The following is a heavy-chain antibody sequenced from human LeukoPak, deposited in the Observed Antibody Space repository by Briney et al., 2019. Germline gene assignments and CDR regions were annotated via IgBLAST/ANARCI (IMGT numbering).Heavy chain of an antibody. V-gene: IGHV1-46*01. CDR3: ARVAAAAGDLFDY. D-gene: IGHD6-13*01. Sequence: GASVKVSCKASGYTFTSYYLHWVRQAPGQGLEWMGIINPSGTSTKYAQKFQGRVIMTRDTSSGTLYMELSSLRSEDTAVYYCARVAAAAGDLFDYWGQGTLVTVSS. J-gene: IGHJ4*02. CDR1: GYTFTSYY. CDR2: INPSGTST.